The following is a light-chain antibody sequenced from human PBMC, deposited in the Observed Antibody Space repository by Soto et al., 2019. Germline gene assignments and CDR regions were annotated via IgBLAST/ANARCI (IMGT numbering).Light chain of an antibody. CDR1: TSNIGAGYE. CDR3: QSYDSSLSGSGV. CDR2: GHN. Sequence: QSVLTQPPSVSGAPGQRVTISCTGRTSNIGAGYEVQWYQQLPGTAPKLLISGHNNRPSGVPDRFFGSKSGTSASLTITGLQAEDEADYFCQSYDSSLSGSGVFVGGTKLTVL. J-gene: IGLJ3*02. V-gene: IGLV1-40*01.